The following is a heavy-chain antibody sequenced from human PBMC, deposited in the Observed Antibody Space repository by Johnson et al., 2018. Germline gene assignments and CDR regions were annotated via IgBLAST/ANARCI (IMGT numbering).Heavy chain of an antibody. V-gene: IGHV3-21*01. CDR2: ISGTSYYI. Sequence: VQLVESGGGLVQPGGSLRLSCAASGFTFSSYSMNWFRQAPGKGLEWVSLISGTSYYIYYVDSVRGRFTISRDNAKNSLYLQMNSLRAEDTAVYYCARERTGYTDHAAYWGQGTLVTVSS. CDR1: GFTFSSYS. CDR3: ARERTGYTDHAAY. J-gene: IGHJ4*02. D-gene: IGHD5-24*01.